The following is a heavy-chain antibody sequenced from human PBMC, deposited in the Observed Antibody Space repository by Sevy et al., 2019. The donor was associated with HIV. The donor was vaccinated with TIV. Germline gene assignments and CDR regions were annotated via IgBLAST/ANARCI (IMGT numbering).Heavy chain of an antibody. CDR2: AYYTSKWYY. CDR1: GDSVSRNSGS. Sequence: QSQTLSLTCAISGDSVSRNSGSWSWIRQSPSRGLEWLGRAYYTSKWYYDYSASLKSRLSINPDTSKNQFSLQLNSVTPEDTAVYYCVRDVRSGSFSRGFDYWGQGTLVTVSS. CDR3: VRDVRSGSFSRGFDY. D-gene: IGHD1-26*01. V-gene: IGHV6-1*01. J-gene: IGHJ4*02.